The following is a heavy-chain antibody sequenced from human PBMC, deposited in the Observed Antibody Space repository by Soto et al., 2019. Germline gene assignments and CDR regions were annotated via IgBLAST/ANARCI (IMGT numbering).Heavy chain of an antibody. J-gene: IGHJ4*02. CDR3: ASGTNGAFFVY. Sequence: GGSLRLSCAASGFTFSDYYMSWIRQAPGKGLEWVSYISSRSSTIFYADSVKGRFTISRDNVKNPLYLQMNSLRAEDTAVYYCASGTNGAFFVYWGQGILVTVSS. CDR1: GFTFSDYY. V-gene: IGHV3-11*01. D-gene: IGHD2-8*01. CDR2: ISSRSSTI.